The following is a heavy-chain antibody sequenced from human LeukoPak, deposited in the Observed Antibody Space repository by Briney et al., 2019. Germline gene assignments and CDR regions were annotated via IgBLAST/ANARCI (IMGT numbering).Heavy chain of an antibody. CDR1: GYTLTELS. CDR3: ATSREGGDILTGPYYGMDV. D-gene: IGHD3-9*01. V-gene: IGHV1-24*01. J-gene: IGHJ6*02. CDR2: FDPEDGET. Sequence: ASVKVSCKVSGYTLTELSMHWVRQAPGKGLEWMGGFDPEDGETIYAQKFQGRVTMTEDTSTDTAYMELSSLRSEDTAVYYCATSREGGDILTGPYYGMDVWGQGTTVTVSS.